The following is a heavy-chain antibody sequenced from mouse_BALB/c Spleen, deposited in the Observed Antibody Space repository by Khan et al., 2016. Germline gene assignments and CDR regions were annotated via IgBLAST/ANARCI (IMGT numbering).Heavy chain of an antibody. CDR2: INPDSSTI. D-gene: IGHD1-1*01. CDR3: ARAGYYGYLAY. CDR1: GFDLSRYW. Sequence: EVKLLESGGGLVQPGGSLKLSCAASGFDLSRYWMSWVRQAPGKGLEWIGEINPDSSTINYTPSLKDRFIISRDNAKNTPYLQVSKVRSEDTALYYCARAGYYGYLAYWGQGTLVSVSA. V-gene: IGHV4-1*02. J-gene: IGHJ3*01.